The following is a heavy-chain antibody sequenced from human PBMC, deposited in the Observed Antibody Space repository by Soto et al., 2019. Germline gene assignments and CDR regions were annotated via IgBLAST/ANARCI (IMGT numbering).Heavy chain of an antibody. J-gene: IGHJ6*02. CDR3: ARGDATKIVVTTYYAMDV. CDR1: GGSLSNYG. CDR2: IIPVFGTP. Sequence: QVQLVQSGAEVKKPGSSVKVSCKASGGSLSNYGISWVRQAPGQGLEWMGAIIPVFGTPNYAQKFQDRVTITAHESTTTVYMEVRSLTSEHTAVYYCARGDATKIVVTTYYAMDVRGQGTTVTVSS. D-gene: IGHD3-22*01. V-gene: IGHV1-69*12.